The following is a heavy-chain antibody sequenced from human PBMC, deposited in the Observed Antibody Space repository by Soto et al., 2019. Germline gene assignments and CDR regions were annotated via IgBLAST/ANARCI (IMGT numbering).Heavy chain of an antibody. D-gene: IGHD2-15*01. CDR2: IYNTGSP. J-gene: IGHJ6*02. CDR1: GGSISNYY. V-gene: IGHV4-59*01. CDR3: ERAVRDTIVQPTAIGLHYYYGMDV. Sequence: PSETLSLTCTVSGGSISNYYWGWIRQPPGKGLEWIGYIYNTGSPGYNPSLKSRVTISVATSRNQFSLKLSSVTAADTAVYYCERAVRDTIVQPTAIGLHYYYGMDVWGQGTTVTVSS.